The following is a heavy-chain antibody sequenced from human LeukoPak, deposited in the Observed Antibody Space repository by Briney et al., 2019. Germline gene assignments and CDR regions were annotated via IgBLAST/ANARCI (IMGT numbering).Heavy chain of an antibody. D-gene: IGHD5-18*01. J-gene: IGHJ3*02. CDR3: ARRLPWIQLSTLSDDAFDI. CDR1: GYTFTGYY. V-gene: IGHV1-2*02. Sequence: ASVKVSCKASGYTFTGYYMHWVRQAPGQGLEWMGWINPNSGGTNYAQKFQGRVTMTRDTSISTAYMELSRLRSDDTAVYYCARRLPWIQLSTLSDDAFDIWGQGTMVTVSS. CDR2: INPNSGGT.